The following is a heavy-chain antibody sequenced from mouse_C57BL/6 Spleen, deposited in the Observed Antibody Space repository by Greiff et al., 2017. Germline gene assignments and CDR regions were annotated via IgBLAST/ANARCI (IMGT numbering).Heavy chain of an antibody. CDR3: ARSDYDEAMDY. V-gene: IGHV1-54*01. Sequence: VQLQQSGAELVRPGTSVKVSCKASGYAFTNYLIEWVKQRPGQGLEWIGVINPGSGGTNYNEKFKGKATLTADKSSSTAYMQLSSLTSEDSAVYFCARSDYDEAMDYWGQGTSVTVSS. CDR2: INPGSGGT. J-gene: IGHJ4*01. D-gene: IGHD2-4*01. CDR1: GYAFTNYL.